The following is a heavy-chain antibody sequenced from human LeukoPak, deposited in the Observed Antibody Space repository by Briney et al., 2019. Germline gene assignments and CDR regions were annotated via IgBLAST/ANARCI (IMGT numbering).Heavy chain of an antibody. CDR2: ISVYNGNT. J-gene: IGHJ4*02. Sequence: GASVKVSCKASGYTFTSYGISWVRQAPGQGLEWMGWISVYNGNTNYTQKFQGRVTMTTDTSTSTAYMHLSRLRSADTAVYYCARSPHILTGENFDYWGQGTLLTVSS. D-gene: IGHD3-9*01. CDR3: ARSPHILTGENFDY. CDR1: GYTFTSYG. V-gene: IGHV1-18*01.